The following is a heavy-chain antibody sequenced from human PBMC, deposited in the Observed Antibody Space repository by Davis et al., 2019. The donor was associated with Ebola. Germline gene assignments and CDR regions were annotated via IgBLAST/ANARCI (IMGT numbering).Heavy chain of an antibody. CDR3: ARGQPYGDYGMNV. D-gene: IGHD4-17*01. CDR2: ILYDGSNK. CDR1: GLTSSNYW. J-gene: IGHJ6*01. V-gene: IGHV3-33*08. Sequence: GGSLRLSCAASGLTSSNYWISCVRQAPGEGLPWVAVILYDGSNKYYADSVKGRFTISRDNSKNTLYLQINSLRAEDTAVYYCARGQPYGDYGMNVWGQGTTVTVS.